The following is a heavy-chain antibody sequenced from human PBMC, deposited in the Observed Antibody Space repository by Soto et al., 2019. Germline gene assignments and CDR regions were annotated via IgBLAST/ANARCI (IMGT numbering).Heavy chain of an antibody. CDR2: FDPEDGET. J-gene: IGHJ5*02. Sequence: ASVKVSCKVSGYTLTELSMHWVRQAPGKGLEWMGGFDPEDGETIYAQRFQGRVTMTEDTSTDTAYMELSSLRSEDTAVYYCATEKGRYCTNGVCYRGWFDPWGQGTLVTVSS. D-gene: IGHD2-8*01. CDR3: ATEKGRYCTNGVCYRGWFDP. CDR1: GYTLTELS. V-gene: IGHV1-24*01.